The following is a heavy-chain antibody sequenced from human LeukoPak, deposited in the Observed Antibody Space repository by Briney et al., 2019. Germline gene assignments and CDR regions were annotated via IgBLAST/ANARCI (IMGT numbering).Heavy chain of an antibody. CDR2: IYYSGST. CDR3: ASYHNWNDVSPDWFDP. V-gene: IGHV4-39*07. CDR1: GGSNSSSSYY. D-gene: IGHD1-1*01. Sequence: PSETLSLTCTVSGGSNSSSSYYWGWIRQPPGKGLEWIGSIYYSGSTYYNPSLKSRVTISVDTSKNQFSLKLSSVTAADTAVYYCASYHNWNDVSPDWFDPWGQGTLVTVSS. J-gene: IGHJ5*02.